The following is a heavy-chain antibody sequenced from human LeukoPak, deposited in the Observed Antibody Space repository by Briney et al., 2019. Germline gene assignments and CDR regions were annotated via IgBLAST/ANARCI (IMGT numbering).Heavy chain of an antibody. CDR3: ARGLSNSWYLFDY. CDR1: GCSISNYY. J-gene: IGHJ4*02. CDR2: VHYSGNT. V-gene: IGHV4-59*01. Sequence: SETLSLTCSVSGCSISNYYWSWIRQPPGKGLEWIGYVHYSGNTNYNPSLKSRLTISVDTSKNQFSLMLSSVSAADTALYYCARGLSNSWYLFDYWGQGTLVTVSS. D-gene: IGHD6-13*01.